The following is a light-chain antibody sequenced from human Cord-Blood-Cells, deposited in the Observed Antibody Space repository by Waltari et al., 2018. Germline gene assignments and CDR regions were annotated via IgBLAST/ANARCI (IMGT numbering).Light chain of an antibody. V-gene: IGLV1-47*03. CDR3: AAWDDSLSGV. CDR1: SSHIGSNY. Sequence: QSVLTQPPSASGTPGQRVTISCSGSSSHIGSNYVYWYQQLPGTAPKLLIYRNNQRPSGVPDRFSGSKSGTSASLAISGLWSEDEADYYCAAWDDSLSGVFGGGTKLTVL. J-gene: IGLJ3*02. CDR2: RNN.